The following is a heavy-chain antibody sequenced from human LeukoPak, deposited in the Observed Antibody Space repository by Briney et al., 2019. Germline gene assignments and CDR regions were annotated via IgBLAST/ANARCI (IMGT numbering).Heavy chain of an antibody. D-gene: IGHD2-15*01. J-gene: IGHJ5*02. CDR1: GFTFSSYA. CDR3: ARGVVICSGGSCRRGWFDP. CDR2: ISYDGSNK. Sequence: GGSLRLSCAASGFTFSSYAMHWVRQAPGKGLEWVAVISYDGSNKYYADSVKGRFTISRDNSKNTLYLQMNSLRAEDTAVYYCARGVVICSGGSCRRGWFDPWGQGTLVTVSS. V-gene: IGHV3-30*04.